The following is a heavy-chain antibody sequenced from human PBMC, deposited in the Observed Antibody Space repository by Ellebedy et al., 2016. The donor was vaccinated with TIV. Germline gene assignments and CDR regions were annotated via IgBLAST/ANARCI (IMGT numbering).Heavy chain of an antibody. CDR3: AGAEVSRSFSDASDT. CDR2: ISVYNGKT. D-gene: IGHD6-6*01. V-gene: IGHV1-18*01. Sequence: AASVKVSCKASGYIFTNYDINWVRQAPGQGLEWMGWISVYNGKTRYAQRFQDRVTLTTDTSITTVYMELRSLRSDDTAVYYCAGAEVSRSFSDASDTWGQGTLVTVSS. J-gene: IGHJ3*02. CDR1: GYIFTNYD.